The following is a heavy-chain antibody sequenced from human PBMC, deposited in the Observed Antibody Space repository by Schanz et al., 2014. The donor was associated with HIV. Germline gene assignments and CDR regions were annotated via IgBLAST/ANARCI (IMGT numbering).Heavy chain of an antibody. Sequence: QVQLVESGGGVVQPGRSLRLSCAASGFTFSSYGMHWVRQAPGKGLEWVAVIWFDGRNKYYGDSVKGRVMISRDNSRNALYLHMNSLRADDTAIYYCVKAYSSGFSGAGSWGQGALVTVSS. V-gene: IGHV3-33*06. CDR2: IWFDGRNK. J-gene: IGHJ5*02. D-gene: IGHD5-18*01. CDR3: VKAYSSGFSGAGS. CDR1: GFTFSSYG.